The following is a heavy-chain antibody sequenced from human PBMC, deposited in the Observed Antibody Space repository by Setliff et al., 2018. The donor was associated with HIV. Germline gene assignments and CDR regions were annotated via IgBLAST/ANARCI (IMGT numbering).Heavy chain of an antibody. J-gene: IGHJ5*02. CDR3: AVSPDGDCATTECANWFDP. CDR2: IKSKADGETT. V-gene: IGHV3-15*01. D-gene: IGHD4-17*01. CDR1: GFTFINGW. Sequence: PGGSLRLSCAASGFTFINGWMSWVRQAPGKGREWVGRIKSKADGETTDYAAPVKGRFTISRDDSRNTAYLQMNSLRTEDTAVYFCAVSPDGDCATTECANWFDPWGQGTQVTVSS.